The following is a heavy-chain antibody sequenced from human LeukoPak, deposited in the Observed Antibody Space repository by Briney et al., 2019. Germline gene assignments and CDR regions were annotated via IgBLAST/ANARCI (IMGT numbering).Heavy chain of an antibody. J-gene: IGHJ4*02. V-gene: IGHV3-7*03. D-gene: IGHD5-18*01. Sequence: TGGSLRLSCAASGFSFSHYWMSWVRRAPGKGLEWVANIKQDGNEKHYVDSVKGRFTISRDNAKNSLYLQMNSLRAEDTAVYYCAKDPGYWTAMVADWGQGTLVTVSS. CDR2: IKQDGNEK. CDR3: AKDPGYWTAMVAD. CDR1: GFSFSHYW.